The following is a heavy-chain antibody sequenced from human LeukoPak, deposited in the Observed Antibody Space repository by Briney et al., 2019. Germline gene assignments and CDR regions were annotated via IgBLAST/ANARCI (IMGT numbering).Heavy chain of an antibody. CDR1: EFTFSSYA. CDR3: ARGGYYYGSGNTPGQY. J-gene: IGHJ4*02. CDR2: IKQHGSEK. D-gene: IGHD3-10*01. V-gene: IGHV3-7*04. Sequence: GGSLRLSCAASEFTFSSYAMTWVRQAPGKGLEWVSNIKQHGSEKNYVDSVKGRFTISRDNAKNTLNLQMNSLSAEDTAVYYCARGGYYYGSGNTPGQYWGQGTLVTVSS.